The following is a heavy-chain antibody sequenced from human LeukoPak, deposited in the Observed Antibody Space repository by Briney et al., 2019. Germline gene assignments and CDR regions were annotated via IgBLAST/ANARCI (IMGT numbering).Heavy chain of an antibody. CDR3: GRGGVERGLGDLSFDY. CDR1: GFTFSSYE. Sequence: GGSLRLSCAASGFTFSSYEMNWVRQAPGKGLEWVSYISSSGSTIYYADSVKGRFTISRDNAKNSLYLQMNSLRAEDTAVYYCGRGGVERGLGDLSFDYWAKETLVTVPS. V-gene: IGHV3-48*03. D-gene: IGHD3-16*01. CDR2: ISSSGSTI. J-gene: IGHJ4*02.